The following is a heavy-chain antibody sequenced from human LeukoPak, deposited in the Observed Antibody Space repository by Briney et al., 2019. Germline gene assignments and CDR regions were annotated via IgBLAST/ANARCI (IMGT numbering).Heavy chain of an antibody. CDR3: ARTNRYFDY. J-gene: IGHJ4*02. V-gene: IGHV3-7*01. CDR1: GFTFSRYW. Sequence: PGGSLRLSCAASGFTFSRYWMSWVRQAPGKGLEWVANIKQDGSEKYYVDSVKGRFTISRDNAKNSLYLQMNSLRAEDTAVYYCARTNRYFDYWGQGTLVTVSS. CDR2: IKQDGSEK.